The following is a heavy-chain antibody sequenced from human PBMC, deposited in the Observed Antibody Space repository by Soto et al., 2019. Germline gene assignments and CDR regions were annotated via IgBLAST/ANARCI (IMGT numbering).Heavy chain of an antibody. CDR1: GGSISSGGYY. V-gene: IGHV4-31*03. D-gene: IGHD2-2*01. Sequence: QVQLQESGPGLVKPSQTLSLTCTVSGGSISSGGYYWSWIRQHPGKGLEWIGYIYYSGSTYYNPSLKIRVTISVDTSKNQFSLKLSSVTAADTAVYYCARDSKGYCSSTSCYTYWYFDLWGRGTLVTVSS. J-gene: IGHJ2*01. CDR3: ARDSKGYCSSTSCYTYWYFDL. CDR2: IYYSGST.